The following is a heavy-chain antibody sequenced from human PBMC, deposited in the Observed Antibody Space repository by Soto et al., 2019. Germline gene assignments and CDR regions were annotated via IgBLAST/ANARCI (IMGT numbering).Heavy chain of an antibody. D-gene: IGHD6-19*01. V-gene: IGHV3-11*05. CDR2: ISSSSSYT. J-gene: IGHJ4*02. Sequence: QVQLVESGGGLVKPGGSLRLSCAASGFTFSDYYMSWIRQAPGRGLEWVSYISSSSSYTDYADSVKGRFTISRDNARNSLDLQMNSLRDEDTAVYFCATSRQWLALFDYWGQGTLVTVSS. CDR3: ATSRQWLALFDY. CDR1: GFTFSDYY.